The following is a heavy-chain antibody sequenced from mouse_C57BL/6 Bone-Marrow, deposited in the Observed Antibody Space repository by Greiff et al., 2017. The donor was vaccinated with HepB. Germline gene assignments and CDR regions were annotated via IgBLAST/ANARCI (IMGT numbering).Heavy chain of an antibody. Sequence: QVQLQQPGAELVRPGSSVKLSCKASGYTFTSYWMDWVKQRPGQGLEWIGNIYPSDSETHYNQKFKDKATLTVDKSSSTAYMQLSSLTSEDSAVYYCARFLVARAYWGQGTLVTVSA. CDR2: IYPSDSET. V-gene: IGHV1-61*01. CDR3: ARFLVARAY. J-gene: IGHJ3*01. CDR1: GYTFTSYW. D-gene: IGHD1-1*01.